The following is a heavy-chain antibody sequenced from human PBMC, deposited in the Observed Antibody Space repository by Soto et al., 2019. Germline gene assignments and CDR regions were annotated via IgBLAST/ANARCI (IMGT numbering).Heavy chain of an antibody. Sequence: PGESLKISCKGSGYSFTSYWIGWVRQMPGKGLEWMGIIYPGYSDTRYSPSFQGQVTISADKSISTAYLQWSSLKASDTAMYYCARHGGTLRFLEWHFDYWGQGTLVTVSS. J-gene: IGHJ4*02. CDR1: GYSFTSYW. CDR3: ARHGGTLRFLEWHFDY. CDR2: IYPGYSDT. V-gene: IGHV5-51*01. D-gene: IGHD3-3*01.